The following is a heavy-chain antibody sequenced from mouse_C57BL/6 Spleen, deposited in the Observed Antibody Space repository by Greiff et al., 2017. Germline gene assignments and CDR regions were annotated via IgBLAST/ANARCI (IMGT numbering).Heavy chain of an antibody. CDR3: ARWGKTAQATGFAY. Sequence: QVQLQQPGAELVKPGASVKMSCKASGYTFTSYWITWVKQRPGQGLEWIGDIYPGSGSTNYNEKFKSKATLTVDTSSGTAYMQLSSLTSEDSAVYYCARWGKTAQATGFAYWGQGTLVTVSA. CDR2: IYPGSGST. V-gene: IGHV1-55*01. CDR1: GYTFTSYW. J-gene: IGHJ3*01. D-gene: IGHD3-2*02.